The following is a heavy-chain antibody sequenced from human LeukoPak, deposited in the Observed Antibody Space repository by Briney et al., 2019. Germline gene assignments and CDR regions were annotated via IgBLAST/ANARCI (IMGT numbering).Heavy chain of an antibody. CDR2: ISGNGGGT. CDR3: VKSWDVVVVVAAFDY. Sequence: GGSLRLSCSASGFTFNNYAMHWVGHSPGKGLEYVSTISGNGGGTYYADSVKGRFTISRDNSKNTLYLQLSSLRAEDTAVYYCVKSWDVVVVVAAFDYWGRGTLVTVTS. D-gene: IGHD2-15*01. V-gene: IGHV3-64D*06. J-gene: IGHJ4*02. CDR1: GFTFNNYA.